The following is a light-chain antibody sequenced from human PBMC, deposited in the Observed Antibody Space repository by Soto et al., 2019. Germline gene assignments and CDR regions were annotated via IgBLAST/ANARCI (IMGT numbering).Light chain of an antibody. Sequence: DIQMTQSPSSVSASVGDRVTITCRTSHDISSWLAWYQQKPGKAPKLLIYAASTLQSGVPSRFSGSGSGTYFTLTISSLQPEDFATYYCQQANSFPPYTFGQGTKLQIE. V-gene: IGKV1-12*01. CDR3: QQANSFPPYT. CDR1: HDISSW. CDR2: AAS. J-gene: IGKJ2*01.